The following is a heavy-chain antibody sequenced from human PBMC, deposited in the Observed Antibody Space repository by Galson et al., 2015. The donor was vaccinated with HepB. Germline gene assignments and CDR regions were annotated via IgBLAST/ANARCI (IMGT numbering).Heavy chain of an antibody. CDR2: IKKDGSEK. Sequence: SLRLSCAASGFTFSSYWMSWVRPAPGKGLEWVANIKKDGSEKHYVDSVKGRFTISRDHAKNSLYLQMNSLRAEDTALYYCARAGCSSTTCYSGYYMDVWGKGTTVTVSS. J-gene: IGHJ6*03. CDR1: GFTFSSYW. CDR3: ARAGCSSTTCYSGYYMDV. V-gene: IGHV3-7*01. D-gene: IGHD2-2*02.